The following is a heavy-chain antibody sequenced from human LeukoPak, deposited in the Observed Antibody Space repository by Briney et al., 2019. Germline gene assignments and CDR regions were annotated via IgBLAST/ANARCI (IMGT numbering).Heavy chain of an antibody. J-gene: IGHJ3*02. V-gene: IGHV3-74*01. D-gene: IGHD2-8*01. CDR3: GGGGNGIDI. CDR2: INSDESNT. CDR1: GFTFSHYL. Sequence: PGGSLRLSCAASGFTFSHYLMHWVRQAPGKGLVWVSRINSDESNTNSYADSVKGRFIIFRDNAKNTLYLQMNSLRAEDTAVYFCGGGGNGIDIWGQGTTVIVSS.